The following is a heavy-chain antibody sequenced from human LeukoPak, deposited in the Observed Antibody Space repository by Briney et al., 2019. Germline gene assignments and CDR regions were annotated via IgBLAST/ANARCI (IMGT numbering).Heavy chain of an antibody. D-gene: IGHD3-16*01. CDR3: ARDSDVPFDY. J-gene: IGHJ4*02. Sequence: PGGSLRLSCAASGFTFRDHYIDWVRQAPGKGLEWVANIKQDGSEKYYVDSVKGRFTISRDNAKNSLYLQMNSLRAEDTAVYYCARDSDVPFDYWGQGTLVTVSS. CDR1: GFTFRDHY. V-gene: IGHV3-7*01. CDR2: IKQDGSEK.